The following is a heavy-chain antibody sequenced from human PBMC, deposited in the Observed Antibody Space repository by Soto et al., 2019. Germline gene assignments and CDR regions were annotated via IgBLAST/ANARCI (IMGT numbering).Heavy chain of an antibody. CDR3: ARDFPTTTAY. V-gene: IGHV3-33*01. CDR2: IWYDGSNK. Sequence: QVQLVESGGGVVQPGRSLRLSCAASGFTFSSYGMHWVLQAPGQGLEWVAGIWYDGSNKYYADSVKGRFTISRDNSKNPLYLQMNSLRAEDTAVYYCARDFPTTTAYWGQGTLVTVSS. D-gene: IGHD4-17*01. J-gene: IGHJ4*02. CDR1: GFTFSSYG.